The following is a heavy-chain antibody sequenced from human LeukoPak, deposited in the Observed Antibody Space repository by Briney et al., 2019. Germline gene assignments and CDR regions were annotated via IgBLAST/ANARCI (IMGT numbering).Heavy chain of an antibody. Sequence: GGSLRLSCAASGFHVITYYMNWFRQAPGKGLEWASVIYSDFRTYYADSVKGRFIISKDTSKNTLYLQMNNLRADDTAVYYCATDYYYDSSGSYYTVDYWGQGTLVTVSS. CDR3: ATDYYYDSSGSYYTVDY. D-gene: IGHD3-22*01. V-gene: IGHV3-53*01. CDR1: GFHVITYY. J-gene: IGHJ4*02. CDR2: IYSDFRT.